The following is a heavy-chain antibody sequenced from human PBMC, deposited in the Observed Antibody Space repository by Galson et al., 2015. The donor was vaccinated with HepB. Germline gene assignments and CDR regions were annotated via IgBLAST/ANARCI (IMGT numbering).Heavy chain of an antibody. CDR1: GFTFSSYA. V-gene: IGHV3-30-3*01. D-gene: IGHD3-10*01. CDR3: ARDRRAYYYGSGSPHYYYGMDV. CDR2: ISYDGSNK. Sequence: SLRLSCAASGFTFSSYAMHWVRQAPGKGLEWVAVISYDGSNKYYADSVKGRFTISRDNSKNTLYLQMNSLRAEDTAVYYCARDRRAYYYGSGSPHYYYGMDVWGQGTTVTVSS. J-gene: IGHJ6*02.